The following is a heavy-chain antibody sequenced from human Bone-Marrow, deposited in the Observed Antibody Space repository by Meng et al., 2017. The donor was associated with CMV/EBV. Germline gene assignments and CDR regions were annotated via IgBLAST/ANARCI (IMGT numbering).Heavy chain of an antibody. V-gene: IGHV1-8*01. CDR3: ARNYGGIYY. Sequence: ASVKVSCKASGYTFTTYDINWVRQATGQGLEWMGWMNPNSGNTGYAQKFQGRVTMTRDTSISTAYMELSRLRSDDTPVDYCARNYGGIYYWGQGTLVTVSS. D-gene: IGHD4-23*01. J-gene: IGHJ4*02. CDR2: MNPNSGNT. CDR1: GYTFTTYD.